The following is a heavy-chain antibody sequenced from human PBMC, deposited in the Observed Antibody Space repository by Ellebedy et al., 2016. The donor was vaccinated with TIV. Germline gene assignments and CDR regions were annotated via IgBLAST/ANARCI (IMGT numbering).Heavy chain of an antibody. CDR1: GFTFSSYA. D-gene: IGHD2-21*02. Sequence: GESLKIPCAAPGFTFSSYAMRWVRQAPGKGLEWVSSITHNGATTYYADSVKGRFTISRDNSRNTLYLKMNSVRAEDSAIYYCGRDAVTGNGRWDWLDPWGQGNLVTVSS. CDR3: GRDAVTGNGRWDWLDP. V-gene: IGHV3-23*01. CDR2: ITHNGATT. J-gene: IGHJ5*02.